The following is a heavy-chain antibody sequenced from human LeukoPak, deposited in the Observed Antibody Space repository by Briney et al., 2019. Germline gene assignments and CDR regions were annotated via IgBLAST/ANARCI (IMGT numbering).Heavy chain of an antibody. CDR2: ISGSGGST. CDR3: AKEGGYSYGYPFDY. V-gene: IGHV3-23*01. CDR1: GFTFRSYA. Sequence: GGSLRLSCAASGFTFRSYAMRWVRQAPGKGLEWVSAISGSGGSTYYADSVKGRFTISRDNSKNTLYLQMNSLRAEDTAVYYCAKEGGYSYGYPFDYWGQGTLVTVSS. J-gene: IGHJ4*02. D-gene: IGHD5-18*01.